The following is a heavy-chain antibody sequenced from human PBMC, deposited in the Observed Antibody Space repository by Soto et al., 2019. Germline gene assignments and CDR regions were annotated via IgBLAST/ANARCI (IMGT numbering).Heavy chain of an antibody. D-gene: IGHD6-13*01. CDR3: ARDRGEYTSSWFWYFSH. J-gene: IGHJ2*01. CDR2: LNIAGTI. V-gene: IGHV4-4*07. CDR1: CASISSFN. Sequence: SSETLSLTCSVSCASISSFNWNWVRQPAGKGPEWVGRLNIAGTINYNPSLKSRITMSMDTSKNQISLHLRSVTAADTAIYYCARDRGEYTSSWFWYFSHWGHGTLVTVSS.